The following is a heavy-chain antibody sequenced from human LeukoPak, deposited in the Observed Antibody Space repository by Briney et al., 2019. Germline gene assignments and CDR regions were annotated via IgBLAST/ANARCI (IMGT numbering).Heavy chain of an antibody. Sequence: ASVKVSCTASGYTFTGYYMHWVRQTPAQGLEWMGWINPNSGGTNYAQKFQGRVTMTRDTSISTAYMELSRLRSDDTAVYYCAGGRVASPSDYSGQGTLVTVSS. V-gene: IGHV1-2*02. CDR3: AGGRVASPSDY. D-gene: IGHD3-3*01. CDR2: INPNSGGT. CDR1: GYTFTGYY. J-gene: IGHJ4*02.